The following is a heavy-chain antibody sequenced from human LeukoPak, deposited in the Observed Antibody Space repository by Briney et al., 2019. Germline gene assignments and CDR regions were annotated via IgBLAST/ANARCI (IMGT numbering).Heavy chain of an antibody. CDR3: AASPYDYGDYVGSRTHGQFDY. D-gene: IGHD4-17*01. V-gene: IGHV4-34*01. CDR1: GGSFSDYF. CDR2: INHGGGT. Sequence: SETLSLTCAVYGGSFSDYFWNWIRQPPGKGLEWIGEINHGGGTRYNPSLKSRATISVDTSKKQFSLNLTSVTAADTAVYYCAASPYDYGDYVGSRTHGQFDYWGQGTLVTVSS. J-gene: IGHJ4*02.